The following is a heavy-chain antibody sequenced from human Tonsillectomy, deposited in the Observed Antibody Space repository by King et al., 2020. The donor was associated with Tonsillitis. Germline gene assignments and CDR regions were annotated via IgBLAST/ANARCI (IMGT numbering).Heavy chain of an antibody. Sequence: VQLVESGGGVVQPGTSLRLSCAASGFTFSSYAMHWVRQAPGKGLEWVAAVSNDGSNKYYADSVKGRFTISRDNSKNTLHLQMNSLRADDTAVYYCAAFDSGGYYGGFDYWGQGTLVTVSS. V-gene: IGHV3-30-3*01. CDR1: GFTFSSYA. CDR2: VSNDGSNK. D-gene: IGHD3-22*01. J-gene: IGHJ4*02. CDR3: AAFDSGGYYGGFDY.